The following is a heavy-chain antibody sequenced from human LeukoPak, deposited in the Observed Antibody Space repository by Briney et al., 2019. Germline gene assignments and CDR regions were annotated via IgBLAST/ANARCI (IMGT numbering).Heavy chain of an antibody. D-gene: IGHD2-21*01. V-gene: IGHV1-2*02. Sequence: ASVKVSCKASGYIFTDYYMHWVRQAPGQGLEWMGWINSNSGGTHYAQKFQGRVTLTRDTSIGTAYMELSRLISDDTAMYYCARLDSPRAFDYWGQGTLVTVS. J-gene: IGHJ4*02. CDR3: ARLDSPRAFDY. CDR1: GYIFTDYY. CDR2: INSNSGGT.